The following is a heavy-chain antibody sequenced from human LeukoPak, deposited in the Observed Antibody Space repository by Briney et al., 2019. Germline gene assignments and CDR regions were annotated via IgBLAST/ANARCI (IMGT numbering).Heavy chain of an antibody. Sequence: GGSLRLSCAASGFTFSSYAMHWVRQAPGKGLEWVAVISYDGSNKYYADSVKGRFTISRDNSKNTLYLQMNSLRAEDTAVYYCARGRYDFWSGYMVYYFDYWGQGTLVTVSS. J-gene: IGHJ4*02. V-gene: IGHV3-30*01. CDR1: GFTFSSYA. CDR2: ISYDGSNK. D-gene: IGHD3-3*01. CDR3: ARGRYDFWSGYMVYYFDY.